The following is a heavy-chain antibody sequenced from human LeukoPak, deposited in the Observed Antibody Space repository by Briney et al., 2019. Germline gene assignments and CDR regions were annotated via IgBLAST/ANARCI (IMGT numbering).Heavy chain of an antibody. D-gene: IGHD6-13*01. J-gene: IGHJ4*02. CDR2: IYTSGST. V-gene: IGHV4-61*02. Sequence: ASETLSLTCTVSGGSISSGSYYWSWIRQPAGKGLEWIGRIYTSGSTNYNPSLKSRVTISVDTSKNQFSLKLSSVTAADTAVYYCARGKYSSSWYWHFDYWGQGTLVTVSS. CDR1: GGSISSGSYY. CDR3: ARGKYSSSWYWHFDY.